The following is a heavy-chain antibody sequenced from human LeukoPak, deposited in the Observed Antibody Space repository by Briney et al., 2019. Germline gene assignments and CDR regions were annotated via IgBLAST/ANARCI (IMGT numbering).Heavy chain of an antibody. Sequence: SETLSLTCTVSGGSIGSGSYYWSWIRQPAGKGLEWIGRIYTSGSTNYNPSLKSRVTISVDTSKNQFSLKLSSVTAADTAVYYCARESMVRGGKQNWFDPRGQGTLVTVSS. CDR1: GGSIGSGSYY. D-gene: IGHD3-10*01. CDR2: IYTSGST. V-gene: IGHV4-61*02. CDR3: ARESMVRGGKQNWFDP. J-gene: IGHJ5*02.